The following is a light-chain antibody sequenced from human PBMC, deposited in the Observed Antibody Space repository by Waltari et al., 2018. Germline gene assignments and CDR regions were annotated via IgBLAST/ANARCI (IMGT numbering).Light chain of an antibody. CDR1: SSNIGNNY. Sequence: QSVLTQPPSVSAAPGQRVTISCSGGSSNIGNNYVSWYRQFPGTAPKLLIDENTERPSGIPGRFSGSKSGTSATLDITGLQAGDEADYYCCTWDSSLGGAVFGGGTHLTVL. CDR2: ENT. J-gene: IGLJ7*01. V-gene: IGLV1-51*02. CDR3: CTWDSSLGGAV.